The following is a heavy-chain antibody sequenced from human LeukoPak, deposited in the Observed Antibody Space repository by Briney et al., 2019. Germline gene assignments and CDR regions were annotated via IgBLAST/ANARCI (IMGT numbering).Heavy chain of an antibody. CDR1: GGSISGSPYY. CDR2: VYYSGTT. D-gene: IGHD3-22*01. V-gene: IGHV4-39*05. CDR3: ATRNYYFDTSSSPYFDY. J-gene: IGHJ4*02. Sequence: SETPSLTCTVSGGSISGSPYYNAWIRQPPGKGLEWIGSVYYSGTTYFNPSLKSRVTIFVDTSKNQFSLKLSSVTAADTALYYCATRNYYFDTSSSPYFDYWGQGILVTVSS.